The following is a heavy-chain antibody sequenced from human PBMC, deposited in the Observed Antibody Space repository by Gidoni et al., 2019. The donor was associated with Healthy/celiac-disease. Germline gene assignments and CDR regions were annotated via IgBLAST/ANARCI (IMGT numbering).Heavy chain of an antibody. J-gene: IGHJ4*02. CDR3: ARSRPYYYGSGISKPVQYFDD. V-gene: IGHV4-34*01. Sequence: QVQLQQWGAGLLKPSETLCLTCAVYGWSCRGYYCRWIRQPPGKGLEWIGVMNHSGSTNYNPSVKGRVTRSVDTSKNQFSLKLSSVTAADTAVYYCARSRPYYYGSGISKPVQYFDDWGQGTLVTVSS. D-gene: IGHD3-10*01. CDR1: GWSCRGYY. CDR2: MNHSGST.